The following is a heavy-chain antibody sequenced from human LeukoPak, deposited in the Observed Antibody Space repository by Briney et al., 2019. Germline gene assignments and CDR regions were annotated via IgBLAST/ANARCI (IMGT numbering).Heavy chain of an antibody. CDR1: GXTFDDYT. Sequence: GGSLRLSCAASGXTFDDYTMHWVRQAPGKGLEWVAVISSAGINKYYADSVKGRFTISRDNSKNTLYLQMNSLRAEDTAVYYCARDGRGGGYNSFAFDIWGQGTMVTVSS. V-gene: IGHV3-30-3*01. CDR2: ISSAGINK. J-gene: IGHJ3*02. D-gene: IGHD5-24*01. CDR3: ARDGRGGGYNSFAFDI.